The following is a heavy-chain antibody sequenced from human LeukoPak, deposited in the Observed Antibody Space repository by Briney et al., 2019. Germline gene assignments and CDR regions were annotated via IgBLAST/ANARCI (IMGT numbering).Heavy chain of an antibody. Sequence: PGGSLRLSCAASGFTFSSYSMNWVRQAPGKGLEWVSSISSSSSYIYYADSVKGRFTISRDNAKNSLYLQMNSLRAEDTAVYYCARAIPWDYGDYSGFDYWGQGTLVTVSS. CDR2: ISSSSSYI. CDR1: GFTFSSYS. J-gene: IGHJ4*02. V-gene: IGHV3-21*01. CDR3: ARAIPWDYGDYSGFDY. D-gene: IGHD4-17*01.